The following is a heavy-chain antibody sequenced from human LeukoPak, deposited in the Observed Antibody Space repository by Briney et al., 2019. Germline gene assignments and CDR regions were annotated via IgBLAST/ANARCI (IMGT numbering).Heavy chain of an antibody. CDR1: GGSISSYY. CDR2: IYYSGST. D-gene: IGHD6-6*01. CDR3: ARDSIAARPLEAFDI. J-gene: IGHJ3*02. V-gene: IGHV4-59*01. Sequence: PSETLSLTCTVSGGSISSYYWSWIRQPPGKGLEWIGYIYYSGSTNYNPSLKSRVTISVDTSKNQFSLRLRSVTAADTAVYYCARDSIAARPLEAFDIWGQGTMVTVSS.